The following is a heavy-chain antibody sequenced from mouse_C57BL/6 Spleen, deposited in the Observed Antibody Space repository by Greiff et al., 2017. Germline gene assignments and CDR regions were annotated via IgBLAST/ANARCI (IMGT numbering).Heavy chain of an antibody. Sequence: QVQLQQPGAELVKPGASVKLSCKASGYTFTSCWMHWVKQRPGRGLEWIGRIDPNSGGTKYNEKFKSKATLTVDKPSITAYLQLSSLTSEDSAVYYCARNYQAGVAYWGQGTLVTVSA. V-gene: IGHV1-72*01. J-gene: IGHJ3*01. CDR1: GYTFTSCW. CDR3: ARNYQAGVAY. D-gene: IGHD1-1*01. CDR2: IDPNSGGT.